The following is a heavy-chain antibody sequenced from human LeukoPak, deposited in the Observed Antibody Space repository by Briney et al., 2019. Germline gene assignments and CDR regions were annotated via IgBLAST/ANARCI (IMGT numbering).Heavy chain of an antibody. V-gene: IGHV1-2*02. CDR3: ARDNSVEDTAWWFDP. CDR2: INPNSGGT. D-gene: IGHD4-23*01. Sequence: GGSLRLSCAASGFTFSSYGMHWVRQAPGQGLEWMGWINPNSGGTNYAQKFQGRVAMTRDTSISTAYMELSRLRSDDTAVYYCARDNSVEDTAWWFDPWGQGTLVTVSS. J-gene: IGHJ5*02. CDR1: GFTFSSYG.